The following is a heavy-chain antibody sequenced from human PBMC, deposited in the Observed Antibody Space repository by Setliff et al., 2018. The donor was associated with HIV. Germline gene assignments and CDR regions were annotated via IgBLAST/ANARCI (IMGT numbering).Heavy chain of an antibody. V-gene: IGHV4-39*07. Sequence: NPSETLSLTCIVSGGSISGSSYYWGWIRQPPGKGLEWIGEINHSGSTNYNPSLKRRVTISVDTSKNQFSLKLNSVTAADTAVYYCARVRLELRQYWFDSWGQGSPVTVSS. CDR1: GGSISGSSYY. CDR2: INHSGST. CDR3: ARVRLELRQYWFDS. D-gene: IGHD1-7*01. J-gene: IGHJ5*01.